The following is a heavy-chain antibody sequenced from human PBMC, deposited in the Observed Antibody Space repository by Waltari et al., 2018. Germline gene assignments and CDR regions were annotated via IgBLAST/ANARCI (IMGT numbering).Heavy chain of an antibody. CDR3: ARHPMVRGVIIIFDY. J-gene: IGHJ4*02. V-gene: IGHV4-38-2*01. Sequence: QVQLQESGPGLVKPSETLSLTCAVSGSSISSGYYWGWIRPPPGKGLEWIGSIYHSGSTYYNPSLKSRVTISVDTSKNQFSLKLSSVTAADTAVYYCARHPMVRGVIIIFDYWGQGTLVTVSS. CDR1: GSSISSGYY. D-gene: IGHD3-10*01. CDR2: IYHSGST.